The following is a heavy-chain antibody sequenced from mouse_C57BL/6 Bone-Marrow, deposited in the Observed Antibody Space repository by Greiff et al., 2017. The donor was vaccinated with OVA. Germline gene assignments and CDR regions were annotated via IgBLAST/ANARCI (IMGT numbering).Heavy chain of an antibody. D-gene: IGHD1-1*01. CDR2: IDPENGDT. V-gene: IGHV14-4*01. CDR1: GFNIKDDY. Sequence: EVMLVESGAELVRPGASVKLSCTASGFNIKDDYMHWVKQRPEQGLEWIGWIDPENGDTEYASKFQGKATITADTSSNTAYLQLSSLTSEDTAVYYCTGGSGGYWGQGTTLTVSS. CDR3: TGGSGGY. J-gene: IGHJ2*01.